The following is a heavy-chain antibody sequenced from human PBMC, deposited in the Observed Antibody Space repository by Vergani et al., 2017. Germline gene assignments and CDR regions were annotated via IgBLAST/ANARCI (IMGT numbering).Heavy chain of an antibody. CDR2: INSDGSST. V-gene: IGHV3-74*01. CDR1: GFTFSSYW. D-gene: IGHD3-22*01. J-gene: IGHJ3*02. CDR3: AREPYDYDSSGNWEVALDI. Sequence: EVQLVESGGALVQPGGSLRLSCAASGFTFSSYWMHWVRQAPGKGLVWVSSINSDGSSTTYADSVKGRFTISRDNSKNTLYLQVNSLRAEDTAVYYCAREPYDYDSSGNWEVALDIWGQGTMVTVS.